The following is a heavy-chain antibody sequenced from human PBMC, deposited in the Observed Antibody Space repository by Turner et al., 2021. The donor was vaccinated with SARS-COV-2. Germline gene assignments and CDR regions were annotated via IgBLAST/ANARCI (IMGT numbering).Heavy chain of an antibody. Sequence: EVQLLESGGGLVQPGESLRLSCAASGFTFSTYAMGWVPQAPGKGLGWVSIISGSGTTIYDADSVKGRFTISRDNSKNTVYLQMNSLRAEDTALYYCAKRGHCSSIACLLESWGQGTLVTVSS. CDR2: ISGSGTTI. V-gene: IGHV3-23*01. CDR3: AKRGHCSSIACLLES. D-gene: IGHD2-2*01. J-gene: IGHJ5*02. CDR1: GFTFSTYA.